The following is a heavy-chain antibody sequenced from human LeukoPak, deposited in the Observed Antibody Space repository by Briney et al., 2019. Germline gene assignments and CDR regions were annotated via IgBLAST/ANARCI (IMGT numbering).Heavy chain of an antibody. Sequence: GGSLRLSCAASGCTFSSYSMHWVRQAPGKGLVGVSRICIDGRSTRCADSVKGPSTISRDHAKNTLYLEMNSLRAEATAVYYCERRGKYWYFDLWGRGPLVTVSS. D-gene: IGHD3-10*01. J-gene: IGHJ2*01. CDR2: ICIDGRST. CDR1: GCTFSSYS. CDR3: ERRGKYWYFDL. V-gene: IGHV3-74*01.